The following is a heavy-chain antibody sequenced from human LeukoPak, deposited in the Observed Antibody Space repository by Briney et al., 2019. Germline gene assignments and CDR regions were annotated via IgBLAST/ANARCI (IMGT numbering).Heavy chain of an antibody. J-gene: IGHJ6*03. CDR1: GGSISSSSYY. Sequence: SETLSLTCTVSGGSISSSSYYWGWIRQPPGKGLEWIGSIYYSGSTYYNPSLKSRVTISVDTSKNQFSLKLSSVTAADTAVYYCGRRYGSGSYNYYYYYMDVWGKGTTVTVSS. CDR2: IYYSGST. CDR3: GRRYGSGSYNYYYYYMDV. D-gene: IGHD3-10*01. V-gene: IGHV4-39*01.